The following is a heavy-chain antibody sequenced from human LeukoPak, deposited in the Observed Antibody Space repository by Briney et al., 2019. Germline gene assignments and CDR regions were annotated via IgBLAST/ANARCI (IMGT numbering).Heavy chain of an antibody. CDR1: RGTFSSNG. CDR3: ARVSSSSDAFDI. Sequence: ASVKVSCKASRGTFSSNGISWVRQAPGQGLEWMGIINPSGGGTSYAQKFQGRVTMTRDTSISTAYMELSRLRSDDTAVYYCARVSSSSDAFDIWGQGTMVTVSS. J-gene: IGHJ3*02. CDR2: INPSGGGT. V-gene: IGHV1-2*02. D-gene: IGHD6-6*01.